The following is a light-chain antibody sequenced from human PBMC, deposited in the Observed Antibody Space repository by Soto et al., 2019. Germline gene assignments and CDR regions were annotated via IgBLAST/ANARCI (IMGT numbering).Light chain of an antibody. Sequence: QSALTQPPSVSGSPGQSVTISCTRTSSDVGAYDRVSWYQQPPDTAPKLIIFEVSNRPSGVPDRFSGSKSGNTASLTISGLQAEDEADYYCSSYTNIFTLIFGGGTKVTVL. CDR1: SSDVGAYDR. V-gene: IGLV2-18*02. CDR3: SSYTNIFTLI. CDR2: EVS. J-gene: IGLJ2*01.